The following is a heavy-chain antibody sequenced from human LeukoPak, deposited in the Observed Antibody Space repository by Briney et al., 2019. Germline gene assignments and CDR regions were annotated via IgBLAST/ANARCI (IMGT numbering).Heavy chain of an antibody. J-gene: IGHJ4*02. V-gene: IGHV4-59*01. CDR1: GGSISSYY. Sequence: SGTLSLTCTVSGGSISSYYWSWIRQPPGKGLEWIGYIYYSGSTNYNPSLKSRVTISVDTSKNQFSLKLSSVTAADMAVYYCARDYGSGSQPFDYWGQGTLVTVSS. CDR2: IYYSGST. CDR3: ARDYGSGSQPFDY. D-gene: IGHD3-10*01.